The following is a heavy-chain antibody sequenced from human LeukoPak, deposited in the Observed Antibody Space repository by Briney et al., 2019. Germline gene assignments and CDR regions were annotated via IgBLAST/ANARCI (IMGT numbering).Heavy chain of an antibody. CDR2: ISVYNGNT. CDR1: GYTFTSYG. Sequence: ASVKVSCKASGYTFTSYGISWVRQALGQGLEWMGWISVYNGNTNYAQKLQGRVTMTTDTSTSTAYMELRSLRSDDTAVYYCARDPYSGSPYYFDYWGQGTLVTVSS. V-gene: IGHV1-18*01. CDR3: ARDPYSGSPYYFDY. J-gene: IGHJ4*02. D-gene: IGHD1-26*01.